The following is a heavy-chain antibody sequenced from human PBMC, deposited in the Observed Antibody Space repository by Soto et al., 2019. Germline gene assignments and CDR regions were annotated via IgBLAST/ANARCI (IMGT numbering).Heavy chain of an antibody. CDR1: GYTFTSYD. CDR3: ASVIVNDRSSTYRYDP. J-gene: IGHJ5*02. D-gene: IGHD6-6*01. V-gene: IGHV1-8*01. Sequence: GASVKVSCKASGYTFTSYDINWVRQATGQGLEWMGWMNPNSGNTGYAQKFQGRVTMTRNTSISTAYMELNGLTSEDPAVYYCASVIVNDRSSTYRYDPWVQGPLATAAS. CDR2: MNPNSGNT.